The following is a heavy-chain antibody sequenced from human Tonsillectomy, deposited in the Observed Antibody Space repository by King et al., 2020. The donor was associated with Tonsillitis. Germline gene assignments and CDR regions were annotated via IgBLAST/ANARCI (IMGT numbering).Heavy chain of an antibody. CDR1: GFTFDIYW. Sequence: VQLVESGGGLVQPGGSLRLSCAASGFTFDIYWMHWVRQAPGKGLVWVSRINSDGSTTSYADSVKGRFTISRDNAKNTLYLQMNSLRSEDTAVYYCAREGGGNSYHHYYYMDVWGQGTTVTVSS. CDR2: INSDGSTT. CDR3: AREGGGNSYHHYYYMDV. V-gene: IGHV3-74*01. J-gene: IGHJ6*03. D-gene: IGHD4-23*01.